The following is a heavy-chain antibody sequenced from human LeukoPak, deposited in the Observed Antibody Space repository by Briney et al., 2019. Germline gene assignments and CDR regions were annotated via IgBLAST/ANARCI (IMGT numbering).Heavy chain of an antibody. CDR3: ARDMTYYYDSSGYSLEAFDI. CDR1: GFTFSSYS. CDR2: ISSSSSTI. J-gene: IGHJ3*02. Sequence: GGSLRLSCAASGFTFSSYSMNWVRQAPGKGLEWVSYISSSSSTIYYADSVKGRFTISRDNAKNSLYLQMNSLRAEDTAVYYCARDMTYYYDSSGYSLEAFDIWGQGTMVTVSS. D-gene: IGHD3-22*01. V-gene: IGHV3-48*01.